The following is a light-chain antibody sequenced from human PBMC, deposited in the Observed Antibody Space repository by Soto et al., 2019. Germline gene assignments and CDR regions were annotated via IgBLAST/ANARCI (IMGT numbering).Light chain of an antibody. CDR2: GGF. J-gene: IGKJ1*01. CDR3: LQHDSYPWT. Sequence: DIQMTQSPSSLSASVGDRVTITCRASQGIGNDLDWYQQKPGKAPKRLIYGGFNLQSRVPSRYSFRASGTEFTFIITGLQPEDFATYYCLQHDSYPWTFGKGTKVEIK. V-gene: IGKV1-17*01. CDR1: QGIGND.